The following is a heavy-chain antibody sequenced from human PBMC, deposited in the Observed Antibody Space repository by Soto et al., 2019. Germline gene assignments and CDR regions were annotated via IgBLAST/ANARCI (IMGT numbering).Heavy chain of an antibody. Sequence: EVQLLESGGGLVQPGGSLILSCAASGFPFSTSGILWVRQPPGEGLEWVSAIGPNANTNYRDSVKGRFTISRDNSRNTVFLQMSALRPEDTALYYCVTARHCSSAACPAAEWGQGTLITVSS. CDR3: VTARHCSSAACPAAE. V-gene: IGHV3-23*05. J-gene: IGHJ4*02. CDR2: IGPNANT. D-gene: IGHD2-2*01. CDR1: GFPFSTSG.